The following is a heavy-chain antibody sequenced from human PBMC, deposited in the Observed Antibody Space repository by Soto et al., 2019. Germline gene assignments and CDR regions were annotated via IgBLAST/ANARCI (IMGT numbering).Heavy chain of an antibody. D-gene: IGHD4-17*01. J-gene: IGHJ6*03. V-gene: IGHV3-23*01. CDR1: GFTFSNYA. Sequence: HPGGSLRLSCAASGFTFSNYAMSWVRQAPGKGLEWVSTISANGGRTYYADSVKGRFTISRDNSKNTLHLQMNSLRAEDTAVYYCANCALSPTVTSYFYYYMDVWGKGTTVTVSS. CDR3: ANCALSPTVTSYFYYYMDV. CDR2: ISANGGRT.